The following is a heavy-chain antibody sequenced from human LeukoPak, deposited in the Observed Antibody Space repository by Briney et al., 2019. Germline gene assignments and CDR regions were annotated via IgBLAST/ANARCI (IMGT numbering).Heavy chain of an antibody. J-gene: IGHJ4*02. V-gene: IGHV3-23*01. Sequence: SGGSLRLSCAASGFTFFNYWMSWVRQAPGKGLEWVSGISGSGGGTYYADSVKGRFTISRDNSKNTLYLQMNSLRAEDTAVYYCAKGGLLEREYYFDYWGQGTLVTVSS. CDR3: AKGGLLEREYYFDY. D-gene: IGHD3-10*01. CDR2: ISGSGGGT. CDR1: GFTFFNYW.